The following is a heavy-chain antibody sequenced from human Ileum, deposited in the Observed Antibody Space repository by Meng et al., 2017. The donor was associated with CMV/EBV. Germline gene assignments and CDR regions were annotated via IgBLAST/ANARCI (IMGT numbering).Heavy chain of an antibody. V-gene: IGHV6-1*01. CDR3: ARGVYETTGLDY. CDR1: GDSVSSNSAA. J-gene: IGHJ4*02. Sequence: GDSVSSNSAAWNWIRQSPSRGLEWLGRTFYKSKWYNDYAVSVKSRISINPDTSKNQFSLQLNSVTPEDTAVYYCARGVYETTGLDYWSQGTLVTVSS. CDR2: TFYKSKWYN. D-gene: IGHD3-22*01.